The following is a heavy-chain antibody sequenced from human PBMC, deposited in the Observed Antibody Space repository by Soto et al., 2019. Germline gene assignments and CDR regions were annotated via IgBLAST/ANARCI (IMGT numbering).Heavy chain of an antibody. J-gene: IGHJ4*02. CDR3: ARPTVTYLYYFDY. CDR1: GFTFSSYG. V-gene: IGHV3-30*03. D-gene: IGHD4-17*01. Sequence: GGSLRLSCAASGFTFSSYGMHWVRQAPGKGLEWVAVISYDGSNKYYADSVKGRFTISRDNSKNTLYLQMNSLRAEDTAVYYCARPTVTYLYYFDYWGQGTLVTVSS. CDR2: ISYDGSNK.